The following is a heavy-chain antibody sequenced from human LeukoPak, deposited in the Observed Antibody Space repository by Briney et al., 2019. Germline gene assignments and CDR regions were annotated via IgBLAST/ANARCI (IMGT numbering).Heavy chain of an antibody. CDR1: GCTFTGYY. CDR3: ARVGGIVVVTAGAFDI. Sequence: GASVKVSCKASGCTFTGYYMHWVRQAPGQGLEWMGWINPNSGGTNYAQKFQGRVTMTRDTSISTAYMELSRLRSDDTAVYYCARVGGIVVVTAGAFDIWGQGTMVTVSS. J-gene: IGHJ3*02. V-gene: IGHV1-2*02. CDR2: INPNSGGT. D-gene: IGHD2-21*02.